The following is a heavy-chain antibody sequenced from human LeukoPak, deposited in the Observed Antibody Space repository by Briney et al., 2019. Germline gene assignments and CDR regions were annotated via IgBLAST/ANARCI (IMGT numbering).Heavy chain of an antibody. J-gene: IGHJ4*02. CDR1: GFAFSSHW. V-gene: IGHV3-74*01. Sequence: GGSLRLSCEASGFAFSSHWMRWVRQAPGKGLVWVSNINGDGGSTGYADSVKGRFTTSRDNAKNTLYLHMNSLRAEDTAVYYCARDEVGAPPIDYWGQGALVTVSS. CDR2: INGDGGST. CDR3: ARDEVGAPPIDY. D-gene: IGHD1-26*01.